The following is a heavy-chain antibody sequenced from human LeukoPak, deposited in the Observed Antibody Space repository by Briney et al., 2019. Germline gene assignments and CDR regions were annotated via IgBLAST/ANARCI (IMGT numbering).Heavy chain of an antibody. CDR1: GFTFSNAW. CDR3: TTELRWESKPDY. D-gene: IGHD1-26*01. CDR2: IKSKIDGGTT. Sequence: GGSLRLSCAASGFTFSNAWMSWVRQAPGKGLEWVGRIKSKIDGGTTDYAAPVKGRFSISRDDSISTLFLQMSSLKTGDTAVYYCTTELRWESKPDYWGQGTLVTVSS. V-gene: IGHV3-15*01. J-gene: IGHJ4*02.